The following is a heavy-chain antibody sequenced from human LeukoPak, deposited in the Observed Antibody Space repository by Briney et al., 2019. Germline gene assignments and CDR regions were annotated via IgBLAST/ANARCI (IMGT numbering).Heavy chain of an antibody. CDR1: GFTFSSYW. J-gene: IGHJ4*02. CDR3: ATAPYCNGGSCYSGDLYFDY. CDR2: IKDDGRNI. V-gene: IGHV3-74*01. D-gene: IGHD2-15*01. Sequence: GGSLRLSCVASGFTFSSYWMHWVRQDPRKGLVWVSRIKDDGRNINYADSVKGRFTISRDDSKNTLYLQMNSLRAEDTAVYFCATAPYCNGGSCYSGDLYFDYWGQGTLVTVSS.